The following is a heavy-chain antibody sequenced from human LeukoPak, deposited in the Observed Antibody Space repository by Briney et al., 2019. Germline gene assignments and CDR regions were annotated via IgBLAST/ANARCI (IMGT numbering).Heavy chain of an antibody. V-gene: IGHV3-11*06. CDR1: GLTFSAYY. J-gene: IGHJ4*02. Sequence: GGSLRLSCAPSGLTFSAYYTSWVRQAPGKGLEWVSYISSSSSYTNYADSVKGRFTISRDNAKNSLYLQMNSLRAEDTAVYYRARDRGMTTVTLVYYWGQGTLVTVSS. CDR2: ISSSSSYT. D-gene: IGHD4-17*01. CDR3: ARDRGMTTVTLVYY.